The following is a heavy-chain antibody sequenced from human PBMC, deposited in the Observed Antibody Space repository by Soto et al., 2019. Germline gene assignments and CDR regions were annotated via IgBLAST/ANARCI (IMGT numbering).Heavy chain of an antibody. J-gene: IGHJ6*03. CDR3: ARGGDIVVVVAATPYYYYYMDV. D-gene: IGHD2-15*01. CDR2: MNPNSGNT. CDR1: GYTFTSYD. V-gene: IGHV1-8*01. Sequence: QVQLVQSGAEVKKPGASVKVSCKASGYTFTSYDINWVRQATGQGLEWMGWMNPNSGNTGYAQKFQGRVTMTRTTSISTAYMELSSLRSEDTAVYYCARGGDIVVVVAATPYYYYYMDVWGKGTTVTVSS.